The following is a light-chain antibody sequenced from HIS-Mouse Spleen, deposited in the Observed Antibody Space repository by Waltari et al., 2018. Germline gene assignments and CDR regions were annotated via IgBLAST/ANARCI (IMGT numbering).Light chain of an antibody. V-gene: IGLV2-23*01. Sequence: QSALTQPASVSGSPGQSITISCTGTSSDVWSYHLVPWYQQHPGKAPKLMIYEGSKRPSGVSNRFSGSKSGNTASMTISGLQAEDEADYYCCSYAGSSTLVFGGGTKLTVL. CDR1: SSDVWSYHL. J-gene: IGLJ2*01. CDR2: EGS. CDR3: CSYAGSSTLV.